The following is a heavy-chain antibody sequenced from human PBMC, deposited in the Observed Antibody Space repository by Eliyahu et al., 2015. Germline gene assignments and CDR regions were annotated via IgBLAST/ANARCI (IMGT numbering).Heavy chain of an antibody. D-gene: IGHD3-10*01. J-gene: IGHJ4*02. V-gene: IGHV4-59*02. CDR3: ARDASFGKFDY. Sequence: QVQLQGSGPGLVKPSETLTLTXAXSGTXVSTXYWSWIRQPPGKGLEWIGYVYFSGSTNYNPSLGGRVTISLDMSKNQVTLQLSSVTPADTAVYYCARDASFGKFDYWGQGNLVTVSS. CDR2: VYFSGST. CDR1: GTXVSTXY.